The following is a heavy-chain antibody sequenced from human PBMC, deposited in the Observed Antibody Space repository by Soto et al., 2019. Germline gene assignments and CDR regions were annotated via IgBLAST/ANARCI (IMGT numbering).Heavy chain of an antibody. V-gene: IGHV3-73*01. Sequence: EVQLVESGGVLVQPGGSLKLSCAASGFTFSDSAMHWVRQASGKGLEWVGRIKTKPNNYATAYGASVQGRFTISRDDSKSTAYLQMNSLKTEDTALYYCTRSQDADCGAGSCRNWFDPWGQGILVTVSS. J-gene: IGHJ5*02. CDR2: IKTKPNNYAT. CDR3: TRSQDADCGAGSCRNWFDP. D-gene: IGHD2-15*01. CDR1: GFTFSDSA.